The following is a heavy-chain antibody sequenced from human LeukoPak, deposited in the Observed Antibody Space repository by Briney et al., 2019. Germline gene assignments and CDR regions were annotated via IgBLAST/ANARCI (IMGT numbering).Heavy chain of an antibody. CDR2: IYYSGST. V-gene: IGHV4-39*01. CDR3: ARRDITARLNWFDP. D-gene: IGHD6-6*01. Sequence: SRTLSLTCTVSGGSISSSRYYWGWIRQPPGKGLEWIGNIYYSGSTYYNPSLKSRVTISLDTSKNQFSLKLSSVTAADTAVYYCARRDITARLNWFDPWGQGTLVTVSS. CDR1: GGSISSSRYY. J-gene: IGHJ5*02.